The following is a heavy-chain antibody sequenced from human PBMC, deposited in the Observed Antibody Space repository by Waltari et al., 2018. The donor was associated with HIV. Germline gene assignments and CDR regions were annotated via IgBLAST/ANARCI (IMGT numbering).Heavy chain of an antibody. D-gene: IGHD3-22*01. CDR2: IYSGGST. CDR1: VCPFIAHL. Sequence: EVQLVASEGGLIKPGGSMSLSYPVSVCPFIAHLLSWAAKAPGKGLEWVSVIYSGGSTYYADSVKGRFTISRDNSKNTLYLQMNSLRAEDTAVYYCARCPDYDSSGYAFDPWGQGTLVTVSS. CDR3: ARCPDYDSSGYAFDP. V-gene: IGHV3-53*01. J-gene: IGHJ5*02.